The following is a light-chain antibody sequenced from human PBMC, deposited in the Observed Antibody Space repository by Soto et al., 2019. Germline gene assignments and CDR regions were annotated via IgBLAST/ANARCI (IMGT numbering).Light chain of an antibody. J-gene: IGKJ2*01. CDR2: GTS. CDR3: QQYGNSGT. Sequence: EVVLTQSPGTLSLSPGERVTLSCRASQSISSHYLGWYQQIPGQTPRLLIYGTSKRATGIADRFSGSGSGTDFALTISELAPEVSAVYYCQQYGNSGTFGQGTKLEI. V-gene: IGKV3-20*01. CDR1: QSISSHY.